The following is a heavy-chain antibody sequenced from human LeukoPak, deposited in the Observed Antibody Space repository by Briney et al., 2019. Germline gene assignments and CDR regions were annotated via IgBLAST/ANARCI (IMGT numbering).Heavy chain of an antibody. Sequence: AGGSLRLSCTTSGFTFSNYWMTWVRQAPGKGLEWVAYLRYDGTEEYYVDSVKGRFTISRDNTKNSLSLKMISLRVEDTAVYYCARGRYYMDVWGKGTTVAVSS. CDR1: GFTFSNYW. CDR3: ARGRYYMDV. J-gene: IGHJ6*03. CDR2: LRYDGTEE. V-gene: IGHV3-7*01.